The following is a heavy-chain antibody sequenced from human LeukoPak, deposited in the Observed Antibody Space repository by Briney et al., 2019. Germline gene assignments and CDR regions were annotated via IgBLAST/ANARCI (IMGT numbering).Heavy chain of an antibody. D-gene: IGHD5-18*01. Sequence: GGSLRLSCAASGFTFSSYSMNWVCQAPGKGLEWVSSISSSSSYIYYADSVKGRFTISRDNAKNSLYLQMDSLRVEDTAVYYCVRGFSYGTDYFDYWGQGTLVTVSS. V-gene: IGHV3-21*01. J-gene: IGHJ4*02. CDR3: VRGFSYGTDYFDY. CDR1: GFTFSSYS. CDR2: ISSSSSYI.